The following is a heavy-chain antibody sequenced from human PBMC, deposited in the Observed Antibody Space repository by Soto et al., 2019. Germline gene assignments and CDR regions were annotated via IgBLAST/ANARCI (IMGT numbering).Heavy chain of an antibody. Sequence: SETLSLTCTGSGTPINSGGFYWTWIRQPPGKGLEWIGYSYYSWTTFHNPSLRSRISMSVDTSKNQFSLRLNSVTAADTAVYYCARGYDSAGFYPYGMEVWGTGTPVTVS. V-gene: IGHV4-30-4*01. J-gene: IGHJ6*03. CDR2: SYYSWTT. CDR1: GTPINSGGFY. D-gene: IGHD3-3*01. CDR3: ARGYDSAGFYPYGMEV.